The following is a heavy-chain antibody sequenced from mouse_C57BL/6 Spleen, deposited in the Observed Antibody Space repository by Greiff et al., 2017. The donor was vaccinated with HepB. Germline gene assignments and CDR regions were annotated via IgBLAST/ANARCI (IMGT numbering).Heavy chain of an antibody. J-gene: IGHJ1*03. CDR1: GFNIKDYY. CDR3: AKGYYGSDWYFDV. CDR2: IDPEDGET. D-gene: IGHD1-1*01. V-gene: IGHV14-2*01. Sequence: VQLKESGAELVKPGASVKLSCTASGFNIKDYYMHWVKQRTEQGLEWIGRIDPEDGETKYAPKFQGKATITADTSSNTAYLQLSSLTSEDTAVYYCAKGYYGSDWYFDVWGTGTTVTVSS.